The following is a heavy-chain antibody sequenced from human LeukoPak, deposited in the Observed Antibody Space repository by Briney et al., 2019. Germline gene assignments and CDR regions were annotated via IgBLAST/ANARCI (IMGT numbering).Heavy chain of an antibody. D-gene: IGHD2-2*01. Sequence: SVKVSCKASGGTFTSYAVAWVRQAPGQGLEWMGGISPMFGIPNYAQQFQGRATMNTDESTVTAFMELRGLRSEDTAVYYCARVMHCSLSSCPPHGAFDIWGQGTMVSVSS. CDR2: ISPMFGIP. CDR3: ARVMHCSLSSCPPHGAFDI. J-gene: IGHJ3*02. V-gene: IGHV1-69*05. CDR1: GGTFTSYA.